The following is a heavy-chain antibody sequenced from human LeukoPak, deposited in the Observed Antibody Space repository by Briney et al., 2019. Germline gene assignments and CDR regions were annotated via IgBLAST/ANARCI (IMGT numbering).Heavy chain of an antibody. CDR3: AREQHSSSMYMDV. J-gene: IGHJ6*03. CDR1: GGSISSYY. Sequence: NPSETLSLTCTVSGGSISSYYWSWIRQPPGKGLEWIGYIYYSGSTNYNPSLKSRVTISVDTSKNQFSLKLSSVTAADTAVYYCAREQHSSSMYMDVWGKGTTVTVSS. V-gene: IGHV4-59*01. CDR2: IYYSGST. D-gene: IGHD6-13*01.